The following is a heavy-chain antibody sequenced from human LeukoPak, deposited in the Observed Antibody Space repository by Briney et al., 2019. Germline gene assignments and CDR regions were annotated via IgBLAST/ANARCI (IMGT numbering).Heavy chain of an antibody. D-gene: IGHD6-13*01. CDR2: INHSGST. Sequence: PSETLSLTCTVSGGSISSSSYYWGWIRQPPGKGLEWIGEINHSGSTNYNPSLKSRVTISVDTSKNQFSLKLSSVTAADTAVYYCARAQMMRIAAAGNDYWGQGTLVTVSS. J-gene: IGHJ4*02. CDR3: ARAQMMRIAAAGNDY. V-gene: IGHV4-39*07. CDR1: GGSISSSSYY.